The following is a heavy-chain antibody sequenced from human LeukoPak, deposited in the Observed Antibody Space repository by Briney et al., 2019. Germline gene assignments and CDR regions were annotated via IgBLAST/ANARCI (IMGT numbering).Heavy chain of an antibody. CDR2: ISSSSSYI. Sequence: GGSLRLSCAASGFTFSSYSMNWVRQAPGKGLEWVSSISSSSSYIYYADSVKGRFTISRDNAKNSLYLQMNSLRAEDTAVYYCARVIDGRWFDPWGQGTLVTVSS. CDR3: ARVIDGRWFDP. V-gene: IGHV3-21*01. J-gene: IGHJ5*02. D-gene: IGHD2/OR15-2a*01. CDR1: GFTFSSYS.